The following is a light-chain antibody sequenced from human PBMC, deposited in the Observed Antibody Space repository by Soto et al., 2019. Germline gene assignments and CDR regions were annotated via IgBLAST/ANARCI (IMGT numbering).Light chain of an antibody. V-gene: IGKV3-11*01. Sequence: ETVLTQSPATLSLSPGERATLSCRASQSVSCYLARYQQKPGQAPRLLIYDASNRATGIPARFSGSGYGTDFTLTISSLEPEDFAVYYCQQRSNWPSFGQGTRLEIK. CDR2: DAS. CDR3: QQRSNWPS. J-gene: IGKJ5*01. CDR1: QSVSCY.